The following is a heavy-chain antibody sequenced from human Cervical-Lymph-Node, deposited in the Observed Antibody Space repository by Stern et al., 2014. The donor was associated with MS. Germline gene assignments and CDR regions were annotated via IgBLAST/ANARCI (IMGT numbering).Heavy chain of an antibody. J-gene: IGHJ3*02. CDR2: LDWDDDK. D-gene: IGHD4-17*01. Sequence: ESGPALVKPTQTLTLTCTFSGFSLSTCGMCVIWIRQPPGKALEWLALLDWDDDKYYSTSLNTRLTISKDTSKNQVVLTMTNMDPVDTATYYCARIASGDYGSRSDALDIWGQGTMVTVSS. V-gene: IGHV2-70*01. CDR1: GFSLSTCGMC. CDR3: ARIASGDYGSRSDALDI.